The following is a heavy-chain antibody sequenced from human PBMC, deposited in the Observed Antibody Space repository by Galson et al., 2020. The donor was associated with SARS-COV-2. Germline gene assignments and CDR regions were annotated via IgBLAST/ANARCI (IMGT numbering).Heavy chain of an antibody. CDR3: ARGGYWGYDAFDI. CDR1: GGSISSGGYY. D-gene: IGHD3-22*01. V-gene: IGHV4-31*03. Sequence: SETLSLTCTVSGGSISSGGYYWSWIRQHPGKGLEWIGYIYYSGSTYYNPSLKSRVTISVDTSKNQFSLKLSSVTAADTAVYYCARGGYWGYDAFDIWGQGTMVTVSS. J-gene: IGHJ3*02. CDR2: IYYSGST.